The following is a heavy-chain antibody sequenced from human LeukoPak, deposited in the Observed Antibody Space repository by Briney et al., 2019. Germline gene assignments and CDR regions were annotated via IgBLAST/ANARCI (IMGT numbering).Heavy chain of an antibody. CDR2: MNPNSGNT. V-gene: IGHV1-8*01. D-gene: IGHD3-16*02. CDR3: ARTLTFGGVIVNDY. CDR1: GYTFTSYD. J-gene: IGHJ4*02. Sequence: EASVKVSCKASGYTFTSYDINWVRQATGQGLEWMGWMNPNSGNTGYAQKFQGRVTMTRNTYISTAYMDLSSLRSEDTAMYYCARTLTFGGVIVNDYWGQGTLVTVSS.